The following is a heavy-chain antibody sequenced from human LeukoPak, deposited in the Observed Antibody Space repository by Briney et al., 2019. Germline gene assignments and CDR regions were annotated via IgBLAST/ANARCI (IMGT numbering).Heavy chain of an antibody. D-gene: IGHD3-22*01. CDR2: ISAYNGNT. J-gene: IGHJ4*02. CDR3: ARPSRYDSSGYPTDY. Sequence: APVKVSCKASGYTFTSYGISWVRQAPGQGLEWMGWISAYNGNTNYAQKLLGRVTMTTDTSTSTAYMELRSLRSDDTAVHYCARPSRYDSSGYPTDYWGQGTLVTVSS. CDR1: GYTFTSYG. V-gene: IGHV1-18*01.